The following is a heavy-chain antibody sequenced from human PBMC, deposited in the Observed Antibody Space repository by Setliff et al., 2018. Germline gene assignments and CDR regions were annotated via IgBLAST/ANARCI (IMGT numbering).Heavy chain of an antibody. Sequence: ASVKVSCKASGYTFTSYYMYWLRQAPGQGPEWMGIINIGGGSASYAQKFQDRVTMTRDTSTSTVYLEVTSLRSEDTAVYYCARGGMAAANRKGVFDHWGQGTLVTVSS. D-gene: IGHD6-13*01. CDR3: ARGGMAAANRKGVFDH. J-gene: IGHJ4*02. CDR2: INIGGGSA. CDR1: GYTFTSYY. V-gene: IGHV1-46*01.